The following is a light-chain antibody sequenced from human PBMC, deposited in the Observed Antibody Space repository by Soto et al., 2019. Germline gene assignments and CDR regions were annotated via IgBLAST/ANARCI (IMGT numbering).Light chain of an antibody. CDR3: QQYGSSPPSST. Sequence: EVVLTQSPGTLSLSPGERATLSCRASQRVSSGYLAWYQQKPGQAPRLLIYGASSRATGIPDRFSGRGSGTDFTLTISRLEPEDFAVYYCQQYGSSPPSSTFGQGT. CDR1: QRVSSGY. J-gene: IGKJ5*01. V-gene: IGKV3-20*01. CDR2: GAS.